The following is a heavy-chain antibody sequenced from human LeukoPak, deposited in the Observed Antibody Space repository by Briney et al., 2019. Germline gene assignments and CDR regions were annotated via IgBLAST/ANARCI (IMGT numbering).Heavy chain of an antibody. CDR1: GDSVSSNSAA. CDR3: ARHGGDFDY. V-gene: IGHV6-1*01. Sequence: SQTLSLTCAISGDSVSSNSAAWNWIRQSPSRGLEWLGRTYYRSRWYNGYDVSVKSRITINADTSKNQFSLKLTSVTAADTAVYYCARHGGDFDYWGQGTLVTVSS. D-gene: IGHD4-23*01. CDR2: TYYRSRWYN. J-gene: IGHJ4*02.